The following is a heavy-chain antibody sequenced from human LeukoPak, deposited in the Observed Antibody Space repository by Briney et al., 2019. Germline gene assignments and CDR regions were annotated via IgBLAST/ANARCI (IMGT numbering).Heavy chain of an antibody. CDR2: ISSSSGYI. CDR3: ARESAAATFDY. Sequence: GGSLRLSCAASGFTFSSYSMNWVRQAPGKGLEWVSSISSSSGYIYYADSVKGRFTISRDNAKNSLYLQMNSLRAEDTAVYYCARESAAATFDYWGQGTLVTVSS. J-gene: IGHJ4*02. CDR1: GFTFSSYS. D-gene: IGHD6-13*01. V-gene: IGHV3-21*01.